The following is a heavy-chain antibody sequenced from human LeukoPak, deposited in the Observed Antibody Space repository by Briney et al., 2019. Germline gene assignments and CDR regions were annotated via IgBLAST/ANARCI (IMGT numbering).Heavy chain of an antibody. V-gene: IGHV3-30-3*01. J-gene: IGHJ5*02. Sequence: GRSLRLSCAASGFTFSGYAMHWVRQAPGKGLEWVAVISYDGSNEYYADSVKGRFTISRDNSKNTLYLQMSSLRPDDTAVYYCVRTYDENPLGWFDPWGQGTLVTVSS. CDR1: GFTFSGYA. D-gene: IGHD5-12*01. CDR2: ISYDGSNE. CDR3: VRTYDENPLGWFDP.